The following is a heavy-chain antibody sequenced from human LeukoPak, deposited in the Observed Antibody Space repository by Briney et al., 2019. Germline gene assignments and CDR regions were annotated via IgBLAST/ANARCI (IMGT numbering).Heavy chain of an antibody. J-gene: IGHJ4*02. CDR3: VRSYYSDSSGYFFDY. Sequence: SGPALVKPTQTLTLTCTFSGFSLSTSEMCVNWIRQPPGKALEWLARVDWDDDKYYSTSLKTRLTISKDTSKSQVVLTMTNMDPVDTATYYCVRSYYSDSSGYFFDYWGREPWSPSPQ. D-gene: IGHD3-22*01. CDR1: GFSLSTSEMC. V-gene: IGHV2-70*11. CDR2: VDWDDDK.